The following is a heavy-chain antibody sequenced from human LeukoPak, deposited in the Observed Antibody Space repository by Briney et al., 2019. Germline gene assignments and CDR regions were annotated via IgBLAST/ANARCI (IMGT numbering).Heavy chain of an antibody. D-gene: IGHD2-2*01. CDR1: GFTFSDYY. CDR2: ISSSGSTI. V-gene: IGHV3-11*01. Sequence: GGSLRLSCAASGFTFSDYYMSWIRQAPGKGLEWVSYISSSGSTIYYADSVKGRFTISRDNAKNSLYLQMNSLRAEDTAVYYCARDVGAVPAAIHYYYMDVWGKGTTVTVSS. CDR3: ARDVGAVPAAIHYYYMDV. J-gene: IGHJ6*03.